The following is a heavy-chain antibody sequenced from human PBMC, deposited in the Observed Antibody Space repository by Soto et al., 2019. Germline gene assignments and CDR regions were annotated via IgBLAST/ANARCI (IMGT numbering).Heavy chain of an antibody. CDR3: ARSIAARPGD. J-gene: IGHJ4*02. Sequence: EVQLVETGGGLIQPGGSLRLSCAASGFTVSSNYMSWVRQAPGKGLEWVSVIYSGGSTYYADSVKGRFTISRDNSKNTLYLQMNSLRDEDTAVDYCARSIAARPGDWGQGTLVTVSS. CDR2: IYSGGST. D-gene: IGHD6-25*01. CDR1: GFTVSSNY. V-gene: IGHV3-53*02.